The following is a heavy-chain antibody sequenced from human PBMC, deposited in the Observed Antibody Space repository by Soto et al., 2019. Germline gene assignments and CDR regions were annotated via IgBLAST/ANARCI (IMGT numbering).Heavy chain of an antibody. Sequence: SETLSLTCTVSGGSISSYYWSWIRQPPGKGLEWIGYIYYSGSTNYNPSLKSRVTISVDTSKNQFSLKLSSVTAADTAVYYCARDRGGPANWNFYAFHIWGQAKMVNVSS. CDR1: GGSISSYY. D-gene: IGHD1-7*01. CDR2: IYYSGST. V-gene: IGHV4-59*01. CDR3: ARDRGGPANWNFYAFHI. J-gene: IGHJ3*02.